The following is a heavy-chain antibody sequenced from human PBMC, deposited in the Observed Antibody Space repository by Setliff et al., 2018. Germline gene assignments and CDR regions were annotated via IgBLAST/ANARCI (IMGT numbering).Heavy chain of an antibody. J-gene: IGHJ4*02. CDR2: IIPIFGTA. D-gene: IGHD2-21*02. CDR1: GGTFSSYA. Sequence: VASVKVSCKASGGTFSSYAISWVRQAPGQGLEWMGGIIPIFGTANYAQKFQGRVTITADESTSTAYMELSSLRSEDTAVYYCARARYCGGDCSAYYFDYWGQGTLVTVSS. CDR3: ARARYCGGDCSAYYFDY. V-gene: IGHV1-69*13.